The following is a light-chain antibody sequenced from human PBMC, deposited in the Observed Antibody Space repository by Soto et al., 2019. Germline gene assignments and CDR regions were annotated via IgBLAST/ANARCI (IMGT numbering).Light chain of an antibody. CDR2: DTS. CDR3: LLSYSGASYA. V-gene: IGLV7-46*01. Sequence: QAVVTQEPSLTVSPGGTVTLTCDSSTGAVTSGHYPYWFQQKPGQAPRTLIYDTSNKHSWTPARFSGSLLGGKAALTLSGAQPEDEAEYYCLLSYSGASYAFGTGTKVTVL. CDR1: TGAVTSGHY. J-gene: IGLJ1*01.